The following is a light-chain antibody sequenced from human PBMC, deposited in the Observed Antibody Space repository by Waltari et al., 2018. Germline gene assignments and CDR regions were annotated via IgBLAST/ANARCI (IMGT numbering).Light chain of an antibody. Sequence: DIVMTQSPDSLAVSLGERATIKCQSSQSLLSTADNKNYLAWFQQKPGHPPKLLIYWAFIRESGVPDRFSGGGSGTDFTLTISNLQAEDVAVYYCQQHYGSPLTFGPGTRVDIK. CDR2: WAF. V-gene: IGKV4-1*01. CDR1: QSLLSTADNKNY. CDR3: QQHYGSPLT. J-gene: IGKJ3*01.